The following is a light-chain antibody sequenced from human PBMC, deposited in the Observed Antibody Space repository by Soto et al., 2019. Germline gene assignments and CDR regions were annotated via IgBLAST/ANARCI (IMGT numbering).Light chain of an antibody. CDR3: QDYGTSRT. Sequence: EIVVTQSPGSLSLSPGERATLSCRASQPLSSTHLAWYQQRPGQAPRLLIYDASSRATGIPDRFSGSGSGTDFTLTISRLEPEDFAVYYCQDYGTSRTFGEGTKVEIK. CDR1: QPLSSTH. CDR2: DAS. V-gene: IGKV3-20*01. J-gene: IGKJ4*02.